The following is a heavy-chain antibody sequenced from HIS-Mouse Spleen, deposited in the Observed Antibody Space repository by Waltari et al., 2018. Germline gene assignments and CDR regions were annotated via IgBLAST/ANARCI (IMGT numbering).Heavy chain of an antibody. CDR1: GGSISSSSYY. D-gene: IGHD6-13*01. CDR3: ARLAAAGTY. Sequence: QLQLQESGPVLVKPSETLSLTCTVAGGSISSSSYYWGWIRQPPGTGLEWIGSIYYSGSTYYNPSLKSRVTISVDTSKNQFSLKLSSVTAADTAVYYCARLAAAGTYWGQGTLVTVSS. J-gene: IGHJ4*02. CDR2: IYYSGST. V-gene: IGHV4-39*07.